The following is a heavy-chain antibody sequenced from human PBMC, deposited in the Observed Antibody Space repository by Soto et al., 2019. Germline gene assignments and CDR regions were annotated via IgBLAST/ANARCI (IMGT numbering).Heavy chain of an antibody. J-gene: IGHJ4*02. CDR1: GDSVSSNSAA. Sequence: SQTLSLTCAISGDSVSSNSAAWNWIRQSPSRGLEWLGRTYYRSKWYNDYAVSVKSRITINPDTSKNQFSLQLNSVTPEDTAVYYCARATQTRYCSSTSCYVSPYSDYWGQGTLVTVS. CDR2: TYYRSKWYN. CDR3: ARATQTRYCSSTSCYVSPYSDY. V-gene: IGHV6-1*01. D-gene: IGHD2-2*01.